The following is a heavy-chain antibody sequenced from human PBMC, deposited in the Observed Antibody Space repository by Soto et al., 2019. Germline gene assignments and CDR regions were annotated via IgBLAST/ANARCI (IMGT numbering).Heavy chain of an antibody. J-gene: IGHJ6*02. V-gene: IGHV1-2*04. Sequence: ASVKVSCTASGYTFTGYYMHWVRQAPGKGLEWMGCIDPDDGETIYAQKFQGWVTMTRDTSISTAYMELSRLRSDDTAVYYCARDSLGIRFLEWLHLDYGMDVWGQGTTVTVSS. D-gene: IGHD3-3*01. CDR2: IDPDDGET. CDR3: ARDSLGIRFLEWLHLDYGMDV. CDR1: GYTFTGYY.